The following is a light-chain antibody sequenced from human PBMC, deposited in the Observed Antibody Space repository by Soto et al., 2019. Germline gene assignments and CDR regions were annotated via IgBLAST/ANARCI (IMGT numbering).Light chain of an antibody. J-gene: IGLJ1*01. CDR1: KNDVGFYDF. CDR3: KSYAGSNTYV. V-gene: IGLV2-8*01. CDR2: EVV. Sequence: QSVPTQPPSASGSPGQSVTISCTGTKNDVGFYDFVSWYQHHPGKAPRLIIYEVVQRPSGVPDRFSGSKSGNTASLTVSGLQAADEADYFCKSYAGSNTYVFGSGTKV.